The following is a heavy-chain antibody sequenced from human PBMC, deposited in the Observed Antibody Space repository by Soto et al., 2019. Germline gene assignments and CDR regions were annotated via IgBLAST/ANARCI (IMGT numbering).Heavy chain of an antibody. CDR2: ISDFGGTS. Sequence: EVQLVDSGGGLVKPGGSLRLSCAASGFIFSNYVMSWVRQAPGKGLEWVSSISDFGGTSYYADSVKGRFTISRDNSKNTLYLQMNSLRAEDTATYYCAKPPRALLTFDYSGQGTLVTVSS. CDR1: GFIFSNYV. V-gene: IGHV3-23*04. D-gene: IGHD1-26*01. CDR3: AKPPRALLTFDY. J-gene: IGHJ4*02.